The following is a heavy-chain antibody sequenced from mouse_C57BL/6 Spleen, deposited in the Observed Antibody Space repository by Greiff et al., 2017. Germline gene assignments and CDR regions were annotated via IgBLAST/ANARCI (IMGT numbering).Heavy chain of an antibody. CDR2: IDPEDGDP. CDR3: TTEDSSGYVAWFAY. Sequence: VQLQQSGAELVRPGASVKLSCTASGFNIKDYYMHWVKQRPEQGLEWIGRIDPEDGDPEYAPKFQGKATMTADTSSTTAYLQLSSLTAEDTAVYYCTTEDSSGYVAWFAYWGQGTLVTVSA. D-gene: IGHD3-2*02. V-gene: IGHV14-1*01. J-gene: IGHJ3*01. CDR1: GFNIKDYY.